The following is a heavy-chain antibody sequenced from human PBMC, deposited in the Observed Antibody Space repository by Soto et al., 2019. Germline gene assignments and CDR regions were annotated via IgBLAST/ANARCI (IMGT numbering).Heavy chain of an antibody. D-gene: IGHD3-3*01. Sequence: EVQLVESGGGLVQPGGSLRLSCAASGFTFSSYSMNWVRQAPGKGLEWVSYISSSSSTIYYADSVKGRFTISRDNAKNSLYLQMTSLGGEETAVYYCARGTYYDCWGGSLPTLGWFDPWGQGTLVTVSS. CDR2: ISSSSSTI. V-gene: IGHV3-48*01. J-gene: IGHJ5*02. CDR3: ARGTYYDCWGGSLPTLGWFDP. CDR1: GFTFSSYS.